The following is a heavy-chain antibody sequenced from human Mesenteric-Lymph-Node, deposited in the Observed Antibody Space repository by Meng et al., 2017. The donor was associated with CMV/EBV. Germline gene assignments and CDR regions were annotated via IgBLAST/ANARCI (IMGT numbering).Heavy chain of an antibody. CDR1: GFTFSSSW. Sequence: GESLKISCAASGFTFSSSWMHWVRQPTGKGLVWVSRINSDGSSTSYADSVKGQFTISRDNAKNTLYLQMNSLTAEDTAVYYCARAKRVDPSDFWSGYDAFDIRGQGTMVTVSS. J-gene: IGHJ3*02. V-gene: IGHV3-74*01. D-gene: IGHD3-3*01. CDR2: INSDGSST. CDR3: ARAKRVDPSDFWSGYDAFDI.